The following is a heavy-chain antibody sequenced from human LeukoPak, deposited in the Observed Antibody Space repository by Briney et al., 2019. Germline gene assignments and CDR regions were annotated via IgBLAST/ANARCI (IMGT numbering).Heavy chain of an antibody. CDR2: ISSSSSYI. D-gene: IGHD6-13*01. Sequence: GGSLRLSCAASGFTFSSYSMNWVRQAPGKGLEWVSSISSSSSYIYYADSVKGRFTISRDNAKNSLYLQMNSLRAEDTAVYYCARDPSSAAGADYYYYYGMDVWGQGTTVTVSS. CDR1: GFTFSSYS. J-gene: IGHJ6*02. CDR3: ARDPSSAAGADYYYYYGMDV. V-gene: IGHV3-21*01.